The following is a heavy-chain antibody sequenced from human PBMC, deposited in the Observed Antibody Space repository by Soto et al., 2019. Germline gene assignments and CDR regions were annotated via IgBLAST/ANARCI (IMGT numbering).Heavy chain of an antibody. CDR2: IYSGGST. D-gene: IGHD6-6*01. V-gene: IGHV3-53*04. CDR1: GFTVSSNY. CDR3: ARYLIAARQNGAFDI. Sequence: EVQLVESGGGLVQPGGSLRLSCAASGFTVSSNYMSWVRQAPGKGLEWVSVIYSGGSTYYADSVKGRFTISRHNSKNTLYLQMNSLRAEDTAVYYCARYLIAARQNGAFDIWGQGTMVTDSS. J-gene: IGHJ3*02.